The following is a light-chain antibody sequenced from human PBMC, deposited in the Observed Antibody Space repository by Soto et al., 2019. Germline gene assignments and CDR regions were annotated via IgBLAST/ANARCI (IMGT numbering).Light chain of an antibody. J-gene: IGKJ4*01. CDR1: QGINNF. V-gene: IGKV1-9*01. Sequence: DIQMTQSPSSVSASVGGRGTITCRASQGINNFLAWYQQKPGKAPKLLIYAASTLQSGVPSRFSGSGSGTEFTLTISSLQPDESATYYCQQYNTFLTFGGGTKVDIK. CDR2: AAS. CDR3: QQYNTFLT.